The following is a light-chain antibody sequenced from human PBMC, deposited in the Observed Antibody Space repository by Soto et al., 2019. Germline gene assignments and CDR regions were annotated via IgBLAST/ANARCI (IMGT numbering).Light chain of an antibody. CDR2: NAL. CDR1: QSVSSIY. CDR3: QHYDSLPIT. J-gene: IGKJ5*01. V-gene: IGKV3-20*01. Sequence: EIVLTQSPGTLSLCPGERATLSCRASQSVSSIYLAWYQQKPGQAPRLLIYNALTRATGIPARFSGSGSGTDFTLTISRLDPEDFAVFYCQHYDSLPITFGQGTRLEIK.